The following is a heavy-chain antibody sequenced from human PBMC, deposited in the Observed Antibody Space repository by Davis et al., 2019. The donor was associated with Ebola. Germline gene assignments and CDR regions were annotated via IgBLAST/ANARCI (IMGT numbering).Heavy chain of an antibody. V-gene: IGHV3-30*14. CDR1: GFPLSNYA. D-gene: IGHD6-19*01. CDR2: ISYDGSDE. J-gene: IGHJ6*04. CDR3: ARDPSGGSGWSVGYYGMDV. Sequence: GGSLRLSCAASGFPLSNYAMHWVRQAPGKGLEWVAVISYDGSDEYYADSVKGRFIISRDNYENTLYLQMNSLRVEDTAVYFCARDPSGGSGWSVGYYGMDVWGKGTTVTVSS.